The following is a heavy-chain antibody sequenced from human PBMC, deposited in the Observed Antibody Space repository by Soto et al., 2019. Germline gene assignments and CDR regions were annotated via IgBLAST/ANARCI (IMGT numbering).Heavy chain of an antibody. D-gene: IGHD1-26*01. V-gene: IGHV3-72*01. J-gene: IGHJ4*02. CDR1: GFTFSEHY. Sequence: EEQLVESEGGLVQPGGSLTLSCAASGFTFSEHYMEWVRQAPGKGLEWVARSRNEAKSYSTDYAASVKGRFTVSRDLSMNSLYLQMNNLKTEDTAVYYCSRMEGGWGQGTLVTVSS. CDR3: SRMEGG. CDR2: SRNEAKSYST.